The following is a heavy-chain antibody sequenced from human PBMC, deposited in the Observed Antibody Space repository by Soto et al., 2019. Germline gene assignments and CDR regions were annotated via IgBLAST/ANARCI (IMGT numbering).Heavy chain of an antibody. CDR1: GGSISGYY. V-gene: IGHV4-4*07. J-gene: IGHJ4*02. Sequence: PLETLSLTCSVSGGSISGYYWSWIRQPAGKGLEWIGRVYTSGNANYNPSLKSRVTMSVDTSKNQFSLKLSSVTAADTAVYCCARSPPGWLSFDYWGRGTLVTVSS. CDR2: VYTSGNA. CDR3: ARSPPGWLSFDY. D-gene: IGHD3-22*01.